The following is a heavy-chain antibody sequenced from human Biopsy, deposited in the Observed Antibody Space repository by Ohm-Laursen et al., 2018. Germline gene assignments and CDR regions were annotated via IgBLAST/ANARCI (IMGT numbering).Heavy chain of an antibody. J-gene: IGHJ6*02. Sequence: TQTLPLTCSFSGFSLSARGMCVSWIRQAPGKAPEWLARVDWDDYKDYSASLQTKLSISKDTSNDQVVLTVNNVDPADTATYYCARTPILIVSAGLVYRHRRHLQGMDVWGQGIAVTVS. CDR1: GFSLSARGMC. CDR3: ARTPILIVSAGLVYRHRRHLQGMDV. D-gene: IGHD6-13*01. CDR2: VDWDDYK. V-gene: IGHV2-70*11.